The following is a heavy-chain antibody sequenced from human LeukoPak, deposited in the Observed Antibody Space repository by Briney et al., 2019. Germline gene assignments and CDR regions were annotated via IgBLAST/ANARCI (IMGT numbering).Heavy chain of an antibody. J-gene: IGHJ3*02. Sequence: PGGSLRLSCAASGFTFSGFWMHWVRQAPGKGLVWVSCISFDGSDATYADSVKGRFTISRDNAKNTLHLQMDSLTVEDTAVYYCARDRSGDAFDIWGQGTMVTVSS. V-gene: IGHV3-74*01. CDR2: ISFDGSDA. CDR3: ARDRSGDAFDI. D-gene: IGHD3-10*01. CDR1: GFTFSGFW.